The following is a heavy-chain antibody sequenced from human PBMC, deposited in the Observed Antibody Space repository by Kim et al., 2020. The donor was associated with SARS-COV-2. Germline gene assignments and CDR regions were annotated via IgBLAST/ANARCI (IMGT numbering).Heavy chain of an antibody. CDR1: GFTFSSYS. V-gene: IGHV3-21*01. CDR2: ISSSSSYI. D-gene: IGHD3-10*01. J-gene: IGHJ4*02. CDR3: ARGQGRITMVRGTGDY. Sequence: GGSLRLSCAASGFTFSSYSMNWVRQAPGKGLEWVSSISSSSSYIYYADSVKGRFTISRDNAKNSLYLQMNSLRAEDTAVYYCARGQGRITMVRGTGDYWGQGTLVTVSS.